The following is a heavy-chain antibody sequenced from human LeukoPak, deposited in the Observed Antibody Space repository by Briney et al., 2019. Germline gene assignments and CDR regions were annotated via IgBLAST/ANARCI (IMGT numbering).Heavy chain of an antibody. J-gene: IGHJ4*02. CDR3: VRVGSAWSSEY. D-gene: IGHD6-19*01. CDR2: IRSDSSHI. Sequence: GGSLRLSCAGSGFTFGSYSMNWVRQAPVKGLDWVSSIRSDSSHIYYADSVKGRFTISRDNAKNSLYLQMDSLRAEDTAVYYCVRVGSAWSSEYWGQGTLVTVSS. CDR1: GFTFGSYS. V-gene: IGHV3-21*06.